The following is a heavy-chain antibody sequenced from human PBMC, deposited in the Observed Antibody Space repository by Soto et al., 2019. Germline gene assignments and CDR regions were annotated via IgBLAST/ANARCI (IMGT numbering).Heavy chain of an antibody. CDR1: RGTVGIST. CDR3: ARNYDILTGYFKNNWFDP. J-gene: IGHJ5*02. CDR2: IIPILGIA. D-gene: IGHD3-9*01. V-gene: IGHV1-69*02. Sequence: GAPVKVACTASRGTVGISTITVVRQAPGQGLEWMGRIIPILGIANYAQKFQGRVTITADKSTSTAYMELSSLRSEDTAVYYCARNYDILTGYFKNNWFDPWGQGTLVTVSS.